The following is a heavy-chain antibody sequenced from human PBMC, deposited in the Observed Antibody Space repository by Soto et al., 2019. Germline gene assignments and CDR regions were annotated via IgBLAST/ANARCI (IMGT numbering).Heavy chain of an antibody. CDR1: GFTFSSYS. CDR3: ARDRKYSSSWSNYYYGMDV. D-gene: IGHD6-13*01. V-gene: IGHV3-21*01. Sequence: PGWSLRLSCAASGFTFSSYSMNWVRQAPGKGLEWVSSISSSSSYIYYADSVKGRFTISRDNAKNSLYLQMNSLRAEDTAVYYCARDRKYSSSWSNYYYGMDVWVHGTTVTVSS. J-gene: IGHJ6*02. CDR2: ISSSSSYI.